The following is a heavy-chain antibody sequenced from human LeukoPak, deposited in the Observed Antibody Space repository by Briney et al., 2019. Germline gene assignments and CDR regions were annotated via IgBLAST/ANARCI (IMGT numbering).Heavy chain of an antibody. V-gene: IGHV4-34*01. CDR2: INHSGST. D-gene: IGHD1-26*01. CDR3: ARVSSPWSPRDAFDI. CDR1: GGSFSGYY. Sequence: SETLSLTCAVYGGSFSGYYWSWIRQPPGKGLEWIGEINHSGSTNYNPSLKSRVTISVDTSKNQFSLKLNSVTPEDTAVYYCARVSSPWSPRDAFDIWGQGTMVTVSS. J-gene: IGHJ3*02.